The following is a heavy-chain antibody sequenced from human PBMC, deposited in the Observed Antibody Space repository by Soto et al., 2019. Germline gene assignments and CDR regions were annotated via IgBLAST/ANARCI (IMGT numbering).Heavy chain of an antibody. CDR2: IYGGGDT. CDR1: GITVSSSY. J-gene: IGHJ5*02. V-gene: IGHV3-53*02. Sequence: EVQLVETGGGLIQPGGSLRLSCEVSGITVSSSYMSWVRQAPGKGLEWVAVIYGGGDTYYADSVKGRFTISRDNFNNTLYLQMSRLRVEDTARYFCVRERAVYWFDPWGQGTLVTVSS. CDR3: VRERAVYWFDP.